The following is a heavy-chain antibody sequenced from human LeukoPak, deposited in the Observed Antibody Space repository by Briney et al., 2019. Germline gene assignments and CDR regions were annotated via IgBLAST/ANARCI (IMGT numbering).Heavy chain of an antibody. V-gene: IGHV1-2*02. Sequence: GASVKVSCKASGYTFTGYYMHWVRQAPGQGLEWMGWINPNSGGTNYAQKFQGRVTMTRDMSTSTVYMELSSLRSEDTAVYYCARDLSSGWFDPWGQGTLVTVSS. J-gene: IGHJ5*02. CDR3: ARDLSSGWFDP. D-gene: IGHD6-19*01. CDR2: INPNSGGT. CDR1: GYTFTGYY.